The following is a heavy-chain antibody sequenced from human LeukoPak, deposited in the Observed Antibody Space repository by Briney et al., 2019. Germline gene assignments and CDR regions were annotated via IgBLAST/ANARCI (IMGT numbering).Heavy chain of an antibody. D-gene: IGHD6-19*01. V-gene: IGHV4-38-2*01. CDR2: MYHSWST. Sequence: SDTLSLTCAVSGYSISSGYYWGWIRQPPGKGLEWIGSMYHSWSTYYNPSLKSRVTISVDTSKNQFSLKLSSVTAADTAVYYCARAPVGSGWVLNWFDPWGQGTLVSVSS. CDR1: GYSISSGYY. J-gene: IGHJ5*02. CDR3: ARAPVGSGWVLNWFDP.